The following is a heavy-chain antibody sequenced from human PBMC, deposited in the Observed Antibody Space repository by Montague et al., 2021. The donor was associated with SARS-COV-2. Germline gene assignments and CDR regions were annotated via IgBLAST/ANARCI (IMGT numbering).Heavy chain of an antibody. V-gene: IGHV6-1*01. J-gene: IGHJ6*02. D-gene: IGHD1-1*01. CDR3: TSGREGNYNVMDV. CDR2: TYYRSKWYN. CDR1: GDSVSSNSAT. Sequence: CAISGDSVSSNSATWNWVRQSPSRRLEWLGRTYYRSKWYNDYAVSVRGRVTINPDTSKNQFSLQLNPVTPEDTAIYYCTSGREGNYNVMDVWGQGTTVTVSS.